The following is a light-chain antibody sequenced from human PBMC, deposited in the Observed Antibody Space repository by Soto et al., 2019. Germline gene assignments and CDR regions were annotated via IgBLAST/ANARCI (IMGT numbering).Light chain of an antibody. J-gene: IGLJ3*02. CDR3: SSYTNTNTWV. V-gene: IGLV2-14*01. CDR1: SSDVGGYKY. CDR2: EVS. Sequence: QSVLTQPASVSGSPGQSVTISCTGTSSDVGGYKYVSWYQHHPGKAPKLMIYEVSHRPSGVSNRLSGSKSGNTASLTISGLQAEDEADYYCSSYTNTNTWVFGGGTKLTVL.